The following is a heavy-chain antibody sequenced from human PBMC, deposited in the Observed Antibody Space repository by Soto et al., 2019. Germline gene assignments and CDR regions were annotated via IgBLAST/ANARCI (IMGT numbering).Heavy chain of an antibody. CDR3: ARDPKTSGGQHWAFNYFDS. D-gene: IGHD7-27*01. J-gene: IGHJ4*02. CDR1: GFSFSISP. CDR2: ISYDGTNK. V-gene: IGHV3-30-3*01. Sequence: SGGSLRLSCAASGFSFSISPMHWVRQAPGKGPEWVALISYDGTNKFYADSVKGRFTISRDNSKSTLYLQVDGLRPEDAAVYYCARDPKTSGGQHWAFNYFDSWGQGTLVTVS.